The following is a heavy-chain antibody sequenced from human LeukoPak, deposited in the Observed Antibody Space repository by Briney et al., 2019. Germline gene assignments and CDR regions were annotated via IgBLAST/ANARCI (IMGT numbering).Heavy chain of an antibody. J-gene: IGHJ4*02. CDR2: INPNSGGT. Sequence: ASVKVSCKASGYTFTGYYMHWVRQAPGQGLKWMGWINPNSGGTNYAQKFQGRVTMTRDTSISTAYMELSRLRSDDTAVYYCANSYYDILTGYYITLAYWGQGTLVTVSS. V-gene: IGHV1-2*02. CDR3: ANSYYDILTGYYITLAY. D-gene: IGHD3-9*01. CDR1: GYTFTGYY.